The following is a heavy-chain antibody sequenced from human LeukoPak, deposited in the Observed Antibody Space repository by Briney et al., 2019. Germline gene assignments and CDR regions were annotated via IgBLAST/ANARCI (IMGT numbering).Heavy chain of an antibody. J-gene: IGHJ4*02. CDR3: ARGSNGFDY. D-gene: IGHD7-27*01. Sequence: GGSLRLSCAASGFTFSSSGMHWVRQAPGKGLEWVAVIWYDGSNKYYGDSVKGRFTTSRDNSKNTLYLQMNSLRAEDTAVYYCARGSNGFDYWGQGTLVTVSS. CDR1: GFTFSSSG. V-gene: IGHV3-33*01. CDR2: IWYDGSNK.